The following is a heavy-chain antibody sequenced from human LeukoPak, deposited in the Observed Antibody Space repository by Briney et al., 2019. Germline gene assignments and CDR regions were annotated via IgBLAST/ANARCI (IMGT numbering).Heavy chain of an antibody. J-gene: IGHJ4*02. CDR2: ISFDGSDR. CDR1: GFTFSSYA. V-gene: IGHV3-30*04. CDR3: ARPSRPHYYDATDYSYYFDS. Sequence: GGSLRLSCAASGFTFSSYATHWARQAPGKGLEWVAVISFDGSDRYYADSVKGRFTITRDSSKNTLYLQMNSLRAEDTAVYYCARPSRPHYYDATDYSYYFDSWGQGTLVTVSS. D-gene: IGHD3-22*01.